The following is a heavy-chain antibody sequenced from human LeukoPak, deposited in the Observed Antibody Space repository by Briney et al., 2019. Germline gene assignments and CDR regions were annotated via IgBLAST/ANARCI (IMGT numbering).Heavy chain of an antibody. CDR1: GGTFSSYA. D-gene: IGHD5-12*01. CDR2: IIPIFGTA. V-gene: IGHV1-69*06. CDR3: AGEEWNLQYSGYDWTYYFDY. J-gene: IGHJ4*02. Sequence: SVKVSCKASGGTFSSYAISWVRQAPGQGLEWMGGIIPIFGTANYAQKFQGRVTITADKSTSTAYMELSSLRSEDTAVYYCAGEEWNLQYSGYDWTYYFDYWGQGTLVTVSS.